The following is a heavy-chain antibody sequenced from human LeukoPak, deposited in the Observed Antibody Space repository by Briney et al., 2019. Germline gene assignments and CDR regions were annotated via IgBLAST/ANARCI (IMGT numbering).Heavy chain of an antibody. V-gene: IGHV3-30*03. J-gene: IGHJ4*02. D-gene: IGHD3-22*01. CDR2: ISYDGSYK. CDR1: GFTFNNYG. CDR3: ARGQRYYYDSSKDY. Sequence: PGGSLRLSCAASGFTFNNYGMHWVRQAPGKGLEWVALISYDGSYKYYTESVKGRFTISRDNSKNTLYLQMNSLRAEDTAVYYCARGQRYYYDSSKDYWGQGTLVTVSS.